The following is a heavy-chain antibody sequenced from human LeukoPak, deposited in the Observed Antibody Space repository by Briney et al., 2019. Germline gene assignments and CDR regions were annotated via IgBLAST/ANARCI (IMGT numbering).Heavy chain of an antibody. J-gene: IGHJ4*02. CDR3: SRVNPEAEGFDY. V-gene: IGHV3-13*01. CDR1: EFTFSSYD. Sequence: GGSLRLSCAASEFTFSSYDMHWVRQGTGKGLGWVSAIDTAGYTYYPGSVKGRFTISRENAKNSLYLQMNSLRAGDTAVYYCSRVNPEAEGFDYWGQGTLVTVSS. D-gene: IGHD6-13*01. CDR2: IDTAGYT.